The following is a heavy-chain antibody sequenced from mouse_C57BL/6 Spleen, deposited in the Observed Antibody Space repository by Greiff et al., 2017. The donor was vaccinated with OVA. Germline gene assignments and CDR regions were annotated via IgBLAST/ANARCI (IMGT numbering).Heavy chain of an antibody. CDR2: IYPRSGNT. D-gene: IGHD2-2*01. CDR3: AREKLYGYDGTLFDY. CDR1: GYTFTSYG. J-gene: IGHJ2*01. V-gene: IGHV1-81*01. Sequence: QVQLQQSGAELARPGASVKLSCKASGYTFTSYGISWVKQRTGQGLEWIGEIYPRSGNTYYNEKFKGKATLTADKSSSTAYMELRSLTSEDSAVYFCAREKLYGYDGTLFDYWGQGTTLTVSS.